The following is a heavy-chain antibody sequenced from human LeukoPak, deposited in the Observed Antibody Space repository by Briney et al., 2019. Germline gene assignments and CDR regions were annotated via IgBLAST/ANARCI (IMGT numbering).Heavy chain of an antibody. V-gene: IGHV3-33*01. CDR3: ARRVRAAGTPDYFDY. CDR1: GFTFRSYG. J-gene: IGHJ4*02. D-gene: IGHD6-13*01. CDR2: IWYDGSNK. Sequence: PGGSLRLSCAASGFTFRSYGMHWVREAPGTGLEWVAVIWYDGSNKYYADSVKGRFTISRDNSKNTLYLQMNSLRAEDTAVYYCARRVRAAGTPDYFDYWGQGTLVTVSS.